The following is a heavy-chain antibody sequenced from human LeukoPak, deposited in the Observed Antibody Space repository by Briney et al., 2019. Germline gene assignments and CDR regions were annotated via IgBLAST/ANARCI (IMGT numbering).Heavy chain of an antibody. J-gene: IGHJ5*02. CDR2: INYEGRNK. CDR3: ARDQTESQWPRFEFDP. V-gene: IGHV3-30*02. CDR1: GFVFSTYG. D-gene: IGHD6-19*01. Sequence: PGGSLRLSCAASGFVFSTYGMHWVRQAPGKGLEWVAFINYEGRNKYYVDSVRGRFTISRDNSKNTLYLQMNSLRAEDTAVYYCARDQTESQWPRFEFDPWGQGTLVTVSS.